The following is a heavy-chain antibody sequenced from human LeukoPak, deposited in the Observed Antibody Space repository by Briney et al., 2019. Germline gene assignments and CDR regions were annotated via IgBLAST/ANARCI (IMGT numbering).Heavy chain of an antibody. CDR1: GGTFSSYA. D-gene: IGHD5-18*01. V-gene: IGHV1-69*13. CDR3: ALTVGDTAMAYNWFDP. Sequence: SVKVSCTASGGTFSSYAISWVRQAPGQGLEWMGGIIPIFGTANYAQKFQGRVTITADESTSTAYMELSSLRSEDTAVYYCALTVGDTAMAYNWFDPWGQGTLVTVSS. CDR2: IIPIFGTA. J-gene: IGHJ5*02.